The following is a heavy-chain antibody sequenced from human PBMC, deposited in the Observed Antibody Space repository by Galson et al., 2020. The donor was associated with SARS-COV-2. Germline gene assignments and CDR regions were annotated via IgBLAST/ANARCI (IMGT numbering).Heavy chain of an antibody. CDR2: IYPGDSET. D-gene: IGHD2-21*02. CDR1: GYTFSNHW. CDR3: ARLENLPGSMVTKGFGP. V-gene: IGHV5-51*01. J-gene: IGHJ5*02. Sequence: HGESLKISCRGSGYTFSNHWIAWVRQKPGKGLEWMGIIYPGDSETRYSPSFQGQVTIFAAKSINTAFLQWNSLKASDTGMYFCARLENLPGSMVTKGFGPWGQGTLVTVSS.